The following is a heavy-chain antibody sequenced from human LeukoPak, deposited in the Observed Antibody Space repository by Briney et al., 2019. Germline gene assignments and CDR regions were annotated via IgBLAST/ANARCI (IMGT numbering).Heavy chain of an antibody. D-gene: IGHD3-10*02. CDR1: GFTFTTYW. CDR3: IRETHVGLHLEY. J-gene: IGHJ4*02. Sequence: GGSLRLSCTASGFTFTTYWMHWVRQAPGKGLVWVARINTGGRVTTYAESVKGRFTVSGDNAENTLYLEMNNLRPEDTAVYYCIRETHVGLHLEYWGQGTLATVTS. V-gene: IGHV3-74*03. CDR2: INTGGRVT.